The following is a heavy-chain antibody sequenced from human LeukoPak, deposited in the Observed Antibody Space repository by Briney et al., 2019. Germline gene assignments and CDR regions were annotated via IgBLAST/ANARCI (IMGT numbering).Heavy chain of an antibody. J-gene: IGHJ5*02. CDR2: IYYSGST. CDR1: GCSISSSSYY. D-gene: IGHD6-13*01. Sequence: PSETLSLTCTVSGCSISSSSYYWGWIRQPPGKGLEWIGSIYYSGSTYYNPSLKSRVTISVDTSKNQFSLKLSSVTAADTAVYYCARALGIAATFDPWGQGTLVTVSS. CDR3: ARALGIAATFDP. V-gene: IGHV4-39*07.